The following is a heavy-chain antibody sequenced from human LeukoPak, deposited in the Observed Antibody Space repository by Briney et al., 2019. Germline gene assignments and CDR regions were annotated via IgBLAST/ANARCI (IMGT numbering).Heavy chain of an antibody. Sequence: GASVKVSFKASGYTFTVYYMHWVRQAPGQGLEWMGWINPNSGGTNYAQKFQGRVTMTRDTSISTAYMELSRLRSDDTAVYYCARNKPHTVTPLALDYWGQGTMVTVSS. CDR2: INPNSGGT. D-gene: IGHD4-17*01. V-gene: IGHV1-2*02. CDR1: GYTFTVYY. J-gene: IGHJ3*01. CDR3: ARNKPHTVTPLALDY.